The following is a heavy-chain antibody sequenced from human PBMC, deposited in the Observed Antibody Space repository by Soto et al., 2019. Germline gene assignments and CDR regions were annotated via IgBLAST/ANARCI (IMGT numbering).Heavy chain of an antibody. V-gene: IGHV3-30*09. D-gene: IGHD6-13*01. CDR3: AKARHSTSWYGLEADF. CDR2: ISYGGDNK. Sequence: QVQLVESGGGVVQPGRSLRLSCAASGFIFSDYAMHWVRQAPGKGLEWVAVISYGGDNKYYADSVRGRFAISRDNLKNTLDLQMNSLNPEGTAVYHCAKARHSTSWYGLEADFWGQGTLVTVSS. J-gene: IGHJ4*02. CDR1: GFIFSDYA.